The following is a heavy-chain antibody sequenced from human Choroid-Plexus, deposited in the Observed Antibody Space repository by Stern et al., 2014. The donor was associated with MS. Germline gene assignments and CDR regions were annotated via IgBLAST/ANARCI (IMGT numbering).Heavy chain of an antibody. CDR3: AKDRQYLTYFFDH. CDR1: GFTFGSCA. CDR2: VSYDGSNK. D-gene: IGHD2/OR15-2a*01. J-gene: IGHJ5*02. V-gene: IGHV3-30*18. Sequence: VHLVESGGGVVQPGRPLRLSCLASGFTFGSCAMHWVRQAPGKGLEWVAGVSYDGSNKYYADSVKGRFTISRDNSQNTLYMQMSSLRPEDTAVYYCAKDRQYLTYFFDHWGQGSLVTVSS.